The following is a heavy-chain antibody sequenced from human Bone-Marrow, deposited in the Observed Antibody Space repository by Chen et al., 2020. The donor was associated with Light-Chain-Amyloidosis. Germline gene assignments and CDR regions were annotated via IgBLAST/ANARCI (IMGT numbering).Heavy chain of an antibody. D-gene: IGHD1-26*01. J-gene: IGHJ3*02. CDR2: VFYTGAA. CDR3: VIWEESLKVFDI. V-gene: IGHV4-59*02. CDR1: GVSVRSHY. Sequence: QVQLQESGPGLVKSSETLSLACTVSGVSVRSHYWNWIRQPPGKSLEWIGYVFYTGAAKYKPALNSRVTVSVDTSTNQFSLKVTSLTAADTAVYYCVIWEESLKVFDIWGQGTMVTVSS.